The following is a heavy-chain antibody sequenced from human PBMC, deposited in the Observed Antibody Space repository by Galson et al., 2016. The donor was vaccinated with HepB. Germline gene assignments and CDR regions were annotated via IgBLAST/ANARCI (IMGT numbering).Heavy chain of an antibody. J-gene: IGHJ4*02. CDR3: SRGEEITIGSFDY. CDR2: ISSSSSTI. Sequence: SLRLSCAASGFTFSSYSLNWVRQAPGKGLEWVSYISSSSSTIYYADSVKGRFTISRDNAKSSLYLQMYSLRDEDTAVYYCSRGEEITIGSFDYWGQGTLVTVSS. CDR1: GFTFSSYS. V-gene: IGHV3-48*02. D-gene: IGHD3-10*01.